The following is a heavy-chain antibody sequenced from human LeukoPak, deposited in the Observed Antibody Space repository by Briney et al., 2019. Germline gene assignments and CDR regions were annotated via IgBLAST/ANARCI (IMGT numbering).Heavy chain of an antibody. Sequence: MSSETLSLTCAVSGGSISSGGYSWRWIRQPPGKGLEWIGYIYHSGSTYYNPSLKSRVTISVDRSKNQFSLKLSSVTAADTVVYYCATTSYYDFWSGQMTGAFDIWGQGTMVTVSS. J-gene: IGHJ3*02. CDR3: ATTSYYDFWSGQMTGAFDI. D-gene: IGHD3-3*01. CDR2: IYHSGST. V-gene: IGHV4-30-2*01. CDR1: GGSISSGGYS.